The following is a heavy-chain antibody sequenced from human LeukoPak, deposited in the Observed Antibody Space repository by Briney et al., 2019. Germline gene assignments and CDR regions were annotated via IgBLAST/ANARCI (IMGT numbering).Heavy chain of an antibody. J-gene: IGHJ4*02. Sequence: ASVRVSCKASGYTFTGYYMHWVRQAPRHGLEWMGWINPNSGGTNYAQKFQGRVTMTRDTSISTAYMELNSLRSDDTAVYYCARSVSISPMFDYWGQGTLIPVSS. CDR3: ARSVSISPMFDY. CDR1: GYTFTGYY. V-gene: IGHV1-2*02. CDR2: INPNSGGT. D-gene: IGHD2-21*01.